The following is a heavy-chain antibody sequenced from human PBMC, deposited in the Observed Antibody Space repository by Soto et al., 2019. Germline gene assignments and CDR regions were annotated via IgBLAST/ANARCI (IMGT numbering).Heavy chain of an antibody. CDR1: GFTFSGSA. D-gene: IGHD1-20*01. CDR3: TSPSEGIIFGY. V-gene: IGHV3-73*01. Sequence: QPGGSLRLSCAASGFTFSGSAMHWVRQASGKGLEWVGRIRSKADSYATAYAASVKGRFTISRDDSKNTAYLQMNSLKTEDTAVYYCTSPSEGIIFGYWGQGTLVTVSS. CDR2: IRSKADSYAT. J-gene: IGHJ4*02.